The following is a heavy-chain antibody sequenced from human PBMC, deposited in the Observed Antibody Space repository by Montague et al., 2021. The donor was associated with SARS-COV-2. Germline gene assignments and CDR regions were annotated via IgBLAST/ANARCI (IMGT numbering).Heavy chain of an antibody. CDR2: GYICDTT. CDR3: ATADEPDRPSDFDF. J-gene: IGHJ4*02. V-gene: IGHV4-59*01. CDR1: NASINNYS. Sequence: SETLSLTCTVSNASINNYSRGWIRKAQPKGQERIGLGYICDTTDTHPYPPRRVTTSLDTSRNQYPLKLKSVTTADTAIYYCATADEPDRPSDFDFWGRGILVTVSS. D-gene: IGHD1-14*01.